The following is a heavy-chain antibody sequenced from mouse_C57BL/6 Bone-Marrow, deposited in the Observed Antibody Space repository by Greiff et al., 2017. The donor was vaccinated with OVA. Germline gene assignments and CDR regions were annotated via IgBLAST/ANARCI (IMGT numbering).Heavy chain of an antibody. CDR3: ARDYGSSFKAY. J-gene: IGHJ3*01. V-gene: IGHV1-82*01. Sequence: QVQLQQSGPELVKPGASVKISCKASGYAFSSSWMNWVKQRPGKGLEWIGRIYPGDGDTNYNGKFKGKATLTADKSSSTAYMQLSSLTSEDSAVYVCARDYGSSFKAYWGQGTLVTVSA. CDR2: IYPGDGDT. D-gene: IGHD1-1*01. CDR1: GYAFSSSW.